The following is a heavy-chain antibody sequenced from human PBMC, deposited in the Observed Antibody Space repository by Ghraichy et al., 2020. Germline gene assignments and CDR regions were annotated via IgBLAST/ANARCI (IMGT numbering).Heavy chain of an antibody. CDR2: TYYRSKCYN. V-gene: IGHV6-1*01. Sequence: SQTLSLTCAISGDSVSSNSAAWNWIRQSPLRGLEWLGRTYYRSKCYNNYAVSVKSRITINPDTSRNQFSLQLNSVTPEDTAVYFCARNSAYLDYWGQGTLVTVSS. CDR1: GDSVSSNSAA. J-gene: IGHJ4*02. CDR3: ARNSAYLDY. D-gene: IGHD4-11*01.